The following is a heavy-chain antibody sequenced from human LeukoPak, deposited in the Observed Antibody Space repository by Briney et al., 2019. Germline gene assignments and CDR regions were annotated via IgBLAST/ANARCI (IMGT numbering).Heavy chain of an antibody. V-gene: IGHV1-18*01. CDR1: GYTFTSYG. Sequence: GASVKSSCKASGYTFTSYGVSWVREAPGQGLEWMGWISAYNGNTNYAQKVRGRVTMTTDTFTRTAYMELRSLRSDDTAVYYCARGLQENLAWLTAFSAFDIWGQGTMVTVSS. CDR3: ARGLQENLAWLTAFSAFDI. J-gene: IGHJ3*02. D-gene: IGHD6-19*01. CDR2: ISAYNGNT.